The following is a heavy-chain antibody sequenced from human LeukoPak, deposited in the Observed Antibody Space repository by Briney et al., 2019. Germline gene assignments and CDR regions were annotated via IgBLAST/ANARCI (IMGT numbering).Heavy chain of an antibody. D-gene: IGHD3-10*01. CDR3: ASHRRSHGSEY. Sequence: SETLSLTCTVSGASFEHYFCSWILQPPGRGLEWIGYVYYSGSTDYSPSLKSRLTISADTSKNQFSLKLNSVTAADTAVYYCASHRRSHGSEYWGQGTLVTVSS. CDR2: VYYSGST. J-gene: IGHJ4*02. CDR1: GASFEHYF. V-gene: IGHV4-59*01.